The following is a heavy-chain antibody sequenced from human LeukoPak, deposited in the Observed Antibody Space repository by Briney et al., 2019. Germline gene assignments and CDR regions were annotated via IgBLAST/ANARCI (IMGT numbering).Heavy chain of an antibody. D-gene: IGHD4-23*01. CDR2: TRYDGSNK. CDR3: ANPRGYGGNSHIDY. V-gene: IGHV3-30*02. CDR1: GFTFSSYG. J-gene: IGHJ4*02. Sequence: GGSLRLSCAASGFTFSSYGMHWVRQAPGKGLEWVAFTRYDGSNKYYADSVKGRFTISRDNSKNTLYLQMNSLRVEDTAVYYCANPRGYGGNSHIDYWGQGTLVTVSS.